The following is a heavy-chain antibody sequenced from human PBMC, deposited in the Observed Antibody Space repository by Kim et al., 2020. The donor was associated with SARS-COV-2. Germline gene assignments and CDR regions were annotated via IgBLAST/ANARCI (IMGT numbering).Heavy chain of an antibody. CDR1: GGSFSGYY. V-gene: IGHV4-34*01. D-gene: IGHD6-13*01. J-gene: IGHJ4*02. Sequence: SETLSLTCAVYGGSFSGYYWSWIRQPPGKGLEWIGEINHSGSTNYNPSLKSRVTISVDTSKNQFSLKLSSVTAADTAVYYCARVSSSRKGIQRWGQGTLVTVSS. CDR2: INHSGST. CDR3: ARVSSSRKGIQR.